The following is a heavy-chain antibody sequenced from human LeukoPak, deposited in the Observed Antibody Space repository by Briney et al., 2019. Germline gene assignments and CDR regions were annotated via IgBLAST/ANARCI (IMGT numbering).Heavy chain of an antibody. CDR2: ISWNSGSI. V-gene: IGHV3-9*01. Sequence: PGRSLRLSCAASGFTFDDYAMHWVRHAPGKGLEWVSGISWNSGSIGYADSVKGRFTISRDNAKNSLYLQMNSLRAEDTALYYCAKVEGKIIAAAGTFDYWGQGTLVTVSS. CDR3: AKVEGKIIAAAGTFDY. D-gene: IGHD6-13*01. J-gene: IGHJ4*02. CDR1: GFTFDDYA.